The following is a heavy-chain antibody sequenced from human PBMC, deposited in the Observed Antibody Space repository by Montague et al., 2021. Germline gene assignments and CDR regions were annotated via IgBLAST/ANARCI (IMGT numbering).Heavy chain of an antibody. CDR2: MRSSGSP. J-gene: IGHJ4*01. CDR1: GGSVNGYD. Sequence: SETLSLTCSVSGGSVNGYDWSWIRQPPGKGLEWIGYMRSSGSPNYNPSFKSRLAISIDRSRNQFSLELSFVTAAGMAIYFCGRDYWGSIDYWGHGILVTVSS. CDR3: GRDYWGSIDY. V-gene: IGHV4-59*02. D-gene: IGHD7-27*01.